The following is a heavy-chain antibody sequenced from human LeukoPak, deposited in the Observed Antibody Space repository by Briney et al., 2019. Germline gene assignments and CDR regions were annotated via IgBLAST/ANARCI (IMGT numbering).Heavy chain of an antibody. V-gene: IGHV3-33*06. D-gene: IGHD3-22*01. CDR2: IWYDGSNK. Sequence: QPGRSLRLSCAASGFTFSSYGMHWVRQAPGKGLEWVAVIWYDGSNKYYADSVKGRFTISRDNSKNTLYLQMNSPRAEDTAVYYCAKGVFYDSSGYYYGGAAFDIWGQGTMVTVSS. CDR1: GFTFSSYG. J-gene: IGHJ3*02. CDR3: AKGVFYDSSGYYYGGAAFDI.